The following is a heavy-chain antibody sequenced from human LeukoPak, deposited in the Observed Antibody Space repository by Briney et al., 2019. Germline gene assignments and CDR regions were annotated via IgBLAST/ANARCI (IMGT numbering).Heavy chain of an antibody. Sequence: GASAKVSCKVSGYTLTELSMHWVRQAPGKGLEWMGGFDPEDGETIYAQKFQGRVTMTEDTSTDTAYMELSSLRSEDTAVYYCATDRGATRFGAFDIWGQGTMVTVSS. CDR3: ATDRGATRFGAFDI. CDR1: GYTLTELS. J-gene: IGHJ3*02. CDR2: FDPEDGET. V-gene: IGHV1-24*01. D-gene: IGHD1-26*01.